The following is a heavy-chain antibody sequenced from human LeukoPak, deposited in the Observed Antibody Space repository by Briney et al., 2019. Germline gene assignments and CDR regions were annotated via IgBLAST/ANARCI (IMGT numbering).Heavy chain of an antibody. D-gene: IGHD2-15*01. J-gene: IGHJ5*02. CDR3: ARDPRNVGLAP. CDR1: GFSLSGYW. V-gene: IGHV3-74*01. Sequence: GGSLRLSCVASGFSLSGYWMYWVRQAPGKGPMYISRNNGDGSTTNYADVVKGRFTMSRDNAKNTLYLQMNSLRVEDTAVYYCARDPRNVGLAPWGQGTLVTVSS. CDR2: NNGDGSTT.